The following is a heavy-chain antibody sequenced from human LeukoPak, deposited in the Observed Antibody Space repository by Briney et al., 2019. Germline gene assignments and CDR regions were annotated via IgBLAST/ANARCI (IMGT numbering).Heavy chain of an antibody. Sequence: ASVKVSCKVSGYTLTELSMHWMRQAPGKGLEWMGGFDPEDGETIYAQKFQGRVTMTEDTSTDTAYMELSSLRSEDTAVYYCATTYYYDSSGYSLFDYWGQGTLVTVSS. CDR2: FDPEDGET. V-gene: IGHV1-24*01. J-gene: IGHJ4*02. CDR1: GYTLTELS. CDR3: ATTYYYDSSGYSLFDY. D-gene: IGHD3-22*01.